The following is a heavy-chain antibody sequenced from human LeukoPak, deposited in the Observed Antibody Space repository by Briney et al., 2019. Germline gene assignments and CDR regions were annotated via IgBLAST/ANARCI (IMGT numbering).Heavy chain of an antibody. CDR1: GYTLTELS. V-gene: IGHV1-24*01. CDR2: FDPEDGET. D-gene: IGHD5-12*01. Sequence: GASVKVSCKVSGYTLTELSMHWVRQAPGKGLEWMGGFDPEDGETIYAQKFQGRVTMTEDTSTDTAYMELSSLRSEDTAVYYCATAIPKLSWLSVARLAGDAFDIWGQGTMVTVSS. J-gene: IGHJ3*02. CDR3: ATAIPKLSWLSVARLAGDAFDI.